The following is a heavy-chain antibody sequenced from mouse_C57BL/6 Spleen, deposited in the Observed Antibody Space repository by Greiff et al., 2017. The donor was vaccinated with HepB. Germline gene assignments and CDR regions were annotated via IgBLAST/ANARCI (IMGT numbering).Heavy chain of an antibody. CDR2: IYPGDGDT. V-gene: IGHV1-82*01. CDR3: ARQGGNFDV. CDR1: GYAFSSSW. Sequence: VQLQQSGPELVKPGASVKISCKASGYAFSSSWMNWVKQRPGKGLEWIGRIYPGDGDTNYNGKFKGKATLTADKSSSTAYMQLSSLTSEDSAVYFCARQGGNFDVWGTGTTVTVSS. J-gene: IGHJ1*03.